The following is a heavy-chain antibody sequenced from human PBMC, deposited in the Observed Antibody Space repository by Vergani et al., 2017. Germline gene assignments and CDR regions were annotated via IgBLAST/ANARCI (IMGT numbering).Heavy chain of an antibody. D-gene: IGHD6-19*01. CDR1: GYTFTDYW. CDR2: VYARDSIT. Sequence: EVQLVQSGAEVKKPGESLKISCEGSGYTFTDYWVGWVRQKPGKGLEWMGVVYARDSITRYSLSFEGQVTISADKSINTAYLEWDSLRASDSAMYYCARQVAVAGKWWGPYYYYGMDVGGQGTTVTVSS. J-gene: IGHJ6*02. CDR3: ARQVAVAGKWWGPYYYYGMDV. V-gene: IGHV5-51*01.